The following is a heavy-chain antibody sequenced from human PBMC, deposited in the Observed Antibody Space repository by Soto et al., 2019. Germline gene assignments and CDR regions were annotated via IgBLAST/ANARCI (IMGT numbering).Heavy chain of an antibody. CDR1: GGSISSGGYS. D-gene: IGHD4-17*01. V-gene: IGHV4-30-2*01. Sequence: QLQLQESGSGLVKPSQTLSLTCAVSGGSISSGGYSWSWIRQPPGKGLEWIGYIRHGGSTYYNPSLKSRVTISVDRSKNQFSRKLTSVTAADTAVYYCARAHFGDYGYGMDVWGQGTTVTVSS. CDR2: IRHGGST. CDR3: ARAHFGDYGYGMDV. J-gene: IGHJ6*02.